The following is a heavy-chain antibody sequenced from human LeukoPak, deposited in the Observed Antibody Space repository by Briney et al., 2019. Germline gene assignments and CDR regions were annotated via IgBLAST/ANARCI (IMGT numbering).Heavy chain of an antibody. CDR3: ARQCYYNTSDAFDL. J-gene: IGHJ3*01. D-gene: IGHD3-22*01. CDR1: GFTFSTYA. Sequence: QPGGSLRLSCAASGFTFSTYAVSWVRQTPDRGLEWVSTIGGSGETTYYADSVEGRFTTSRDNSKNMLFLQMNGLRAEDTAIYFCARQCYYNTSDAFDLWGQGTLVTVSS. CDR2: IGGSGETT. V-gene: IGHV3-23*01.